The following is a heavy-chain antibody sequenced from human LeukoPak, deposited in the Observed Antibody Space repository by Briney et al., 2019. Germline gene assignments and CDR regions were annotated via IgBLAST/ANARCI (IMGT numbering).Heavy chain of an antibody. J-gene: IGHJ4*02. D-gene: IGHD3-10*01. V-gene: IGHV4-34*01. Sequence: SETLSLTCAVYGESFSGYYWSWIRQPPGKGLEWIGEINHSGSTNYNPSLKSRVTISVDTSKNQFSLKLSSVTAADTAVYYCARNGRVTYYYGSGSYGNFDYWGQGTLVTVSS. CDR3: ARNGRVTYYYGSGSYGNFDY. CDR2: INHSGST. CDR1: GESFSGYY.